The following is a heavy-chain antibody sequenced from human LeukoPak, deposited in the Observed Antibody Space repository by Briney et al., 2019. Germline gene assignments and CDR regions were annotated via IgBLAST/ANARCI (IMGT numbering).Heavy chain of an antibody. CDR1: GYSISSGYY. Sequence: SETLSLTCTVSGYSISSGYYGGWIRQPPGKGLEWIGSIYHSGTTYYNPSLKSRLTISVDTSKNQFSLKLSSVTAADTAVYYCARDTDYGDAFDIWGQGTMVTVSS. CDR3: ARDTDYGDAFDI. D-gene: IGHD4-17*01. CDR2: IYHSGTT. J-gene: IGHJ3*02. V-gene: IGHV4-38-2*02.